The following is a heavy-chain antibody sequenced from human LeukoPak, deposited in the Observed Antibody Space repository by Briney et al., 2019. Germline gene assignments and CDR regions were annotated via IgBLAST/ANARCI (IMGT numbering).Heavy chain of an antibody. J-gene: IGHJ4*02. CDR2: INPSGGST. CDR1: GYTFTSYY. Sequence: ASVKVSCKASGYTFTSYYMHWVRQAPGQGLEWMGIINPSGGSTSYAQKFQGRVTMTRDMSTSTVYMELSSLRSDDTAVYYCARDVESLRITMIVVVITSGYWGQGTLVTVSS. D-gene: IGHD3-22*01. V-gene: IGHV1-46*01. CDR3: ARDVESLRITMIVVVITSGY.